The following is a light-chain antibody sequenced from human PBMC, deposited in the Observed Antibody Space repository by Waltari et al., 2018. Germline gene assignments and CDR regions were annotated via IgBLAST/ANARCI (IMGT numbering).Light chain of an antibody. CDR3: VLYIGSGIWV. CDR2: TTD. Sequence: QTAVTQEPSFSVSPGGTVTLTCGLSSGSVSISHYPSWYQQTPGPPPRTLIYTTDTRSSGVPDRFIGSILGDKAALTITGAQEEDESVYYCVLYIGSGIWVFGGGTKLTVL. J-gene: IGLJ3*02. V-gene: IGLV8-61*01. CDR1: SGSVSISHY.